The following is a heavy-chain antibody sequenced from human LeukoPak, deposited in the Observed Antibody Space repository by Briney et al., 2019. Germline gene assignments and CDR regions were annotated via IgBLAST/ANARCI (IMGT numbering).Heavy chain of an antibody. V-gene: IGHV3-23*01. J-gene: IGHJ4*02. Sequence: PGGSLRLSCAASGFTFSNYGMSWVRQAPGKGLQWVSGVSGSGGSTYYADSVKGRFTISRDNAKNSLYLQMNSLRAEDTAVYYCASVLGYCSSTSCYAEDYWGQGTLVTVSS. CDR1: GFTFSNYG. CDR2: VSGSGGST. D-gene: IGHD2-2*01. CDR3: ASVLGYCSSTSCYAEDY.